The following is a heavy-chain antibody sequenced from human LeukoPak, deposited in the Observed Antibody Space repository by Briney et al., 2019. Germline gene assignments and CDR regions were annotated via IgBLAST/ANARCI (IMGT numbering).Heavy chain of an antibody. CDR3: ARGASGAAPHYYYYGMDV. Sequence: PSETLSLTCNVSADSIKNYYWNWIRQSPGKGLEWIGYIYHSGNTNYNPSLKSRVTMSVDTSKNQFPLKLSSVTAADTAVYYCARGASGAAPHYYYYGMDVWGQGTTVTVPS. D-gene: IGHD6-25*01. V-gene: IGHV4-59*12. CDR1: ADSIKNYY. CDR2: IYHSGNT. J-gene: IGHJ6*02.